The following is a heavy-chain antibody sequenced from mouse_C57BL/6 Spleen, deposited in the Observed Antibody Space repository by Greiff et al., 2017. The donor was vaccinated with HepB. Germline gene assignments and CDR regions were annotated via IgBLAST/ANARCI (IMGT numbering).Heavy chain of an antibody. CDR2: INPSTGGT. V-gene: IGHV1-42*01. CDR1: GYSFTGYY. D-gene: IGHD1-1*01. CDR3: ARRDMYYYGSIDY. Sequence: EVHLVESGPELVKPGASVKISCKASGYSFTGYYMNWVKQSPEKSLEWIGEINPSTGGTTYNQKFKAKATLTVDKSSSTAYMQLKSLTSEDSAVYYCARRDMYYYGSIDYWGQGTTLTVSS. J-gene: IGHJ2*01.